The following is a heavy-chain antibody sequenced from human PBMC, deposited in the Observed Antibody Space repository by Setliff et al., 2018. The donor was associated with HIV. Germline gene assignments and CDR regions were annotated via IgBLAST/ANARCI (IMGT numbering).Heavy chain of an antibody. CDR3: ARLIHTGLLYFDF. D-gene: IGHD2-8*02. CDR1: GGSISSGGFY. V-gene: IGHV4-61*08. Sequence: PSETLSLTCTVTGGSISSGGFYWTWIRQPPGKGLEWIGYIYNSASTSYNPSLKSRVTISVDTSKNQFSLKLRSVTAADTAVYFCARLIHTGLLYFDFWGLGTLVTVSS. J-gene: IGHJ4*02. CDR2: IYNSAST.